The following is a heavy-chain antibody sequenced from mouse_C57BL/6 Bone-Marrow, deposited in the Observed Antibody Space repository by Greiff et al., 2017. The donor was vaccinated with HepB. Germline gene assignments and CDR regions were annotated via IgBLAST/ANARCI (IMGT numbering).Heavy chain of an antibody. CDR3: ALYYGSSPDYFDD. CDR1: GYAFSSSW. D-gene: IGHD1-1*01. V-gene: IGHV1-82*01. J-gene: IGHJ2*01. Sequence: QVQLQQSGPELVKPGASVKISCKASGYAFSSSWMNWVKQRPGKGLEWIGRIYPGDGDTNYNGKFKGKATLAADNSSSTAYLQLSSLTSEDSAVYCWALYYGSSPDYFDDWGQGTALTVSS. CDR2: IYPGDGDT.